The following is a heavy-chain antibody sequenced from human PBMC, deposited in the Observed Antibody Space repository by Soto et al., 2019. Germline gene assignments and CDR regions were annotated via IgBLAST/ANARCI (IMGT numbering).Heavy chain of an antibody. Sequence: ASVKVSCKASGYSFTNYGISWVRQAPGQGLEWMGWISGHTGNRNYAQRLQGRVTMTTDTSTSIAYMELRSLRSDDTAVYYCARYYYGSGSPRSPLLYWGQGTLVTVSS. CDR3: ARYYYGSGSPRSPLLY. V-gene: IGHV1-18*01. CDR1: GYSFTNYG. D-gene: IGHD3-10*01. J-gene: IGHJ4*02. CDR2: ISGHTGNR.